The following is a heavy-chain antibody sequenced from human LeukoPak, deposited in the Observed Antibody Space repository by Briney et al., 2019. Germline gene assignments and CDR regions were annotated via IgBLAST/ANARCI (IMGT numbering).Heavy chain of an antibody. V-gene: IGHV3-23*01. D-gene: IGHD6-19*01. CDR3: ARTGNIAVAGDY. Sequence: GGSLRLSCAASGFTFSSYAMSWVRQAPGKGLEWVSAISGSGGSTYYADSVKGRFTISRDNSKNTLYLQMSGLRAEDTAVYYCARTGNIAVAGDYWGQGTLVTVSS. J-gene: IGHJ4*02. CDR2: ISGSGGST. CDR1: GFTFSSYA.